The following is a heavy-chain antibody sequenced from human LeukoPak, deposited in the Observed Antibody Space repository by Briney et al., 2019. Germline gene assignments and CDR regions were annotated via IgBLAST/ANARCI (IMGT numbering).Heavy chain of an antibody. CDR3: AREGTSGGLDWLDP. D-gene: IGHD3-10*01. CDR1: GGSINSSSYY. CDR2: IYTSGST. Sequence: NPSETLSLTCTVSGGSINSSSYYWSWIRQPAGKGLEWIGRIYTSGSTNYNPSLKSRVTMSVDTSKNQFSLRLSSVNAADTAVYFCAREGTSGGLDWLDPWGQGTLVTVSS. V-gene: IGHV4-61*02. J-gene: IGHJ5*02.